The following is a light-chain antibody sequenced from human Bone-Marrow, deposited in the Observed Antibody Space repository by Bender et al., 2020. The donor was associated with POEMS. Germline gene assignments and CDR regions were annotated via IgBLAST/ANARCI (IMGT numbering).Light chain of an antibody. Sequence: QAALTQPRSVSGSPGQAVTISCTASKSVSWYQHHPGKAPKLLIYEDTQRPSGVSNRFSGSKSGDTASLTISGLQTDDEADYYCCSYAGSNSYVFGTGTKVTVL. J-gene: IGLJ1*01. CDR1: KS. V-gene: IGLV2-23*01. CDR3: CSYAGSNSYV. CDR2: EDT.